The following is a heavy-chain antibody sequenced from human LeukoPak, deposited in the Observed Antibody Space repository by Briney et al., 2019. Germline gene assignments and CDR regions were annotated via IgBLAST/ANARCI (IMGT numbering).Heavy chain of an antibody. CDR1: GFTFSNYA. V-gene: IGHV3-23*01. CDR3: ARDYADYVGYFFFDY. Sequence: QPRGSLRLSCAASGFTFSNYAMNWVRQAPGKGLEWVSSISGGGETTYYADSAKGRFTISRDNSQNTLYLQMNSLRAEDTAVYYCARDYADYVGYFFFDYWGQGTLVTVSS. J-gene: IGHJ4*02. CDR2: ISGGGETT. D-gene: IGHD4-17*01.